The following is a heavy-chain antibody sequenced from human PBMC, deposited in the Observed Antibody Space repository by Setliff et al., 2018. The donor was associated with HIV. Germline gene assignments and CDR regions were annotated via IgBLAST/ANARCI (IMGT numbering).Heavy chain of an antibody. CDR2: INQDGNKK. V-gene: IGHV3-7*03. Sequence: PGGSLRLSCATSRFSFSTSWMTWVRQTPGKGLEWIANINQDGNKKYHAGSVWGRFTISRDNAKNSLYLQMNSLRVEDTAVYYCTRGRLLWSGSYYYYYMDVWGKGTTVTVSS. CDR1: RFSFSTSW. J-gene: IGHJ6*03. D-gene: IGHD3-10*01. CDR3: TRGRLLWSGSYYYYYMDV.